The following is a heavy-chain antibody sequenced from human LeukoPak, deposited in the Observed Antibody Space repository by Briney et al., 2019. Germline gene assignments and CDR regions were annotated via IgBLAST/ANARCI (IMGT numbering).Heavy chain of an antibody. J-gene: IGHJ5*02. Sequence: SETLSLTCTVSGVSISSYYWSWIRQPAGKGLEWIGRIYTSGSTNYNPSLKSRVTMSVDTSQNQFSLKLSSVTAADTAVYYCARDGQWLVQRYNWFDPWGQGTLVTVSS. CDR2: IYTSGST. V-gene: IGHV4-4*07. D-gene: IGHD6-19*01. CDR1: GVSISSYY. CDR3: ARDGQWLVQRYNWFDP.